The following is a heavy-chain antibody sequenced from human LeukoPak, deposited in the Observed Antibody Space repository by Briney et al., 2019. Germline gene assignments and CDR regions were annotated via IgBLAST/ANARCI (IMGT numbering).Heavy chain of an antibody. Sequence: GGSLRLSCAASEFTFSSYGMSWVRQAPGKGLEWVSAISGSGYSAYYADSVKGRFTISRDNAKNSLYLQMNSLRAEDTAVYYCARDPGSGYEEHFDYWGQGTLVTVSS. V-gene: IGHV3-23*01. J-gene: IGHJ4*02. D-gene: IGHD5-12*01. CDR3: ARDPGSGYEEHFDY. CDR1: EFTFSSYG. CDR2: ISGSGYSA.